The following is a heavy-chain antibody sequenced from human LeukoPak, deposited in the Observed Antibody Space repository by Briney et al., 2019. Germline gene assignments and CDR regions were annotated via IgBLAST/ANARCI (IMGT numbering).Heavy chain of an antibody. D-gene: IGHD1-26*01. Sequence: SETLSLTCTVSSGSISNGDHYWSWIRQHPGKGLEWIGHIYYSGSTSYNPSLKSRVTISVDTSKNQFSLKLNSVTAADTAMYYCARLFHPALSGNYPFDYWGQGTLVTVSS. CDR1: SGSISNGDHY. CDR3: ARLFHPALSGNYPFDY. CDR2: IYYSGST. V-gene: IGHV4-61*08. J-gene: IGHJ4*02.